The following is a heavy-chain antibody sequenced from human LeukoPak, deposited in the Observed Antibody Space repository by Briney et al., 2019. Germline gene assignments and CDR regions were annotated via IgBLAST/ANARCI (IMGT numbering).Heavy chain of an antibody. CDR2: IYYSGST. V-gene: IGHV4-59*01. J-gene: IGHJ3*02. Sequence: PSETLSLTCTVSGGSISSYYWSWIRQPPGKGLEWIGYIYYSGSTNYNPSLKSRVTISVGTSKNQFSLKLSSVTAAGTAVYYCARAPSSSWYNPDAFDIWDQGTMVTVSS. D-gene: IGHD6-13*01. CDR3: ARAPSSSWYNPDAFDI. CDR1: GGSISSYY.